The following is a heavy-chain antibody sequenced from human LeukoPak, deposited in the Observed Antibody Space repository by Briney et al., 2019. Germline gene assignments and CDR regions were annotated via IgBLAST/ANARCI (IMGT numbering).Heavy chain of an antibody. D-gene: IGHD1-14*01. V-gene: IGHV3-23*01. CDR2: ISGDGART. CDR1: AFPFSTYV. Sequence: GGSLSLSCAASAFPFSTYVMSWVRQAPGGGLECISSISGDGARTYYTNSVKGRFTISRDNPKNTLFLQVNSLRVEDTAVYYCAKGGLTTPLHYWGQGTLVTVSS. J-gene: IGHJ4*02. CDR3: AKGGLTTPLHY.